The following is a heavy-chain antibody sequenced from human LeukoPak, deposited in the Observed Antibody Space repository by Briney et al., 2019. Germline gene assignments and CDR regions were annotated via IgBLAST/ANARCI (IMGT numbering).Heavy chain of an antibody. CDR1: GDSVTTGGYS. J-gene: IGHJ5*02. D-gene: IGHD3/OR15-3a*01. Sequence: SETLSLTCEVSGDSVTTGGYSWSWIGQPPGKGLEWLGYFYHSGNTYYNPSLESRVTMSIDASKNQLSLKVTSVTAADTAVYYCARVPYNFGSGGSDGWFDPWGQGSLVIVSS. CDR3: ARVPYNFGSGGSDGWFDP. CDR2: FYHSGNT. V-gene: IGHV4-30-2*01.